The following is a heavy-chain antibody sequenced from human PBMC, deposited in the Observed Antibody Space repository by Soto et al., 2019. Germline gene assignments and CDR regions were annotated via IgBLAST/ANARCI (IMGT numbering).Heavy chain of an antibody. CDR1: GFTFSSYG. J-gene: IGHJ6*02. V-gene: IGHV3-33*01. CDR3: AREGFDGTEYYYYYYGMDV. D-gene: IGHD1-1*01. Sequence: GGSLRLSCAASGFTFSSYGMHWVRQAPGKGLEWVAVIWYDGSNKYYADSVKGRFTISRDNSKNTLYLQMNSLRAEDTAVYYCAREGFDGTEYYYYYYGMDVWGQGTTVTV. CDR2: IWYDGSNK.